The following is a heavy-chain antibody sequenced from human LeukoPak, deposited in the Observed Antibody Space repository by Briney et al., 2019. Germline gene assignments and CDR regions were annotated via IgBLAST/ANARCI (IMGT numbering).Heavy chain of an antibody. V-gene: IGHV4-39*01. D-gene: IGHD4-17*01. J-gene: IGHJ5*02. CDR1: GGSISSSSYY. CDR3: ARQFRYRKTVTNFPGFDP. Sequence: SETLSLTCTVSGGSISSSSYYWGWIRQPPGKGLEWIGSIYYSGSTYYNPSLKSRVTISVDTSKNQFSLKLSSVTAADTAVYYCARQFRYRKTVTNFPGFDPWGQGTLVTVSS. CDR2: IYYSGST.